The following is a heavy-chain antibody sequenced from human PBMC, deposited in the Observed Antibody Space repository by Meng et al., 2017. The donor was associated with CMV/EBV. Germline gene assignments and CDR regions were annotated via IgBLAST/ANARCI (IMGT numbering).Heavy chain of an antibody. CDR1: GFALRTRGAG. Sequence: TMKEPGPRGGHPALAPNTPCTCCGFALRTRGAGVARIRQPPGKALECQALIYWDDNKLYRPALKRNIRIDKETSPNQVVLTLTSMNPVDSATYYCEHGVEGRGCNWFDPWGQVTLVTVSS. J-gene: IGHJ5*02. CDR3: EHGVEGRGCNWFDP. V-gene: IGHV2-5*02. CDR2: IYWDDNK. D-gene: IGHD3-10*01.